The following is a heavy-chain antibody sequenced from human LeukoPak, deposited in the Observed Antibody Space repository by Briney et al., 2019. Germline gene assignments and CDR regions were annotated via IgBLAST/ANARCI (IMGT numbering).Heavy chain of an antibody. J-gene: IGHJ4*02. CDR1: GYTLTELS. V-gene: IGHV1-24*01. CDR2: FDPEDGET. Sequence: ASVKVSCKVSGYTLTELSMHWVRQAPGKGLEWMGGFDPEDGETIYAQKFQGRVTMTEDTSTDTAYMELSSLRSEDTAVYYCATPGGSYRMYYFDYWGQGTLVTVSS. D-gene: IGHD6-6*01. CDR3: ATPGGSYRMYYFDY.